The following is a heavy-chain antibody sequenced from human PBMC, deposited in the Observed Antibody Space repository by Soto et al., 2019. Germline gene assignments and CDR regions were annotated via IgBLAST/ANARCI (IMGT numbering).Heavy chain of an antibody. V-gene: IGHV4-4*03. D-gene: IGHD6-19*01. CDR1: GGSISSSNW. CDR2: IYHSGST. CDR3: ARGPGWLGHRSYYFDY. J-gene: IGHJ4*02. Sequence: KLRETLSLTCAVSGGSISSSNWWSWVRQPPGKGLEWIGEIYHSGSTNYNPSLKSRVTISVDKSKNQFSLKLSSVTAADTAVYYCARGPGWLGHRSYYFDYWGQGTLVTVSS.